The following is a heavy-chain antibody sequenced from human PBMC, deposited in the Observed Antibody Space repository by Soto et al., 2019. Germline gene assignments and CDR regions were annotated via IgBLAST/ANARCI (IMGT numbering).Heavy chain of an antibody. V-gene: IGHV4-59*01. J-gene: IGHJ5*02. Sequence: SETLSLTCTVSGGSISSYYWSWIRQPPGKGLEWIGYIYYSGSTNYNPSLKSRVTISVDTSKNQFSLKLSSVTAADTAVYYCARDQGSSSEYNWFDPWGQGTLVTVSS. CDR2: IYYSGST. CDR3: ARDQGSSSEYNWFDP. D-gene: IGHD6-13*01. CDR1: GGSISSYY.